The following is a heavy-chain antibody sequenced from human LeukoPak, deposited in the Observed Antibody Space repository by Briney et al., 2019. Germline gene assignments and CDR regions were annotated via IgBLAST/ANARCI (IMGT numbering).Heavy chain of an antibody. CDR2: ISAYSGHT. D-gene: IGHD2-2*01. V-gene: IGHV1-18*01. Sequence: ASVKVSCKASGYTFTQYGISWVRQAPGKGVEWVGWISAYSGHTDYAQKFQGRLTMTTDTSTSTAYMELRSLRSDDTAVYFCARVGEYCSSSTCFDYWGQGTLVTVSS. CDR3: ARVGEYCSSSTCFDY. J-gene: IGHJ4*02. CDR1: GYTFTQYG.